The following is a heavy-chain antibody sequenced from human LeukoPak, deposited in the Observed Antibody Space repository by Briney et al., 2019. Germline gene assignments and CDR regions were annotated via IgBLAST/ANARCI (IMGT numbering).Heavy chain of an antibody. V-gene: IGHV3-9*01. CDR3: AKDRRNDFDF. CDR2: ISWNSGSI. J-gene: IGHJ4*02. Sequence: AGGSLRLSCAASGFTFDDYTMHWVRQVPGKGLEWVSGISWNSGSIGYADSVKGRFTISRDNAKNSLYLQMNSLRAADTALYYCAKDRRNDFDFWGQGTLVTVSS. CDR1: GFTFDDYT. D-gene: IGHD1-14*01.